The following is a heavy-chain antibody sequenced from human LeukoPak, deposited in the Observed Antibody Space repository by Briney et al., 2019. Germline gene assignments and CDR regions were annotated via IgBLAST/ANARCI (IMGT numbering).Heavy chain of an antibody. D-gene: IGHD2-2*02. J-gene: IGHJ6*02. V-gene: IGHV3-30*18. CDR1: GFTFSSYG. CDR3: AKDQMLYSDYFYYGMDV. CDR2: ISYDGSNK. Sequence: GGSLRLSCAASGFTFSSYGMHWIRQAPGKELGWVAVISYDGSNKYYAASVKGRFTISRDNSKNTLYLQMNSLRAEETAVYYCAKDQMLYSDYFYYGMDVWGQGTTVTVSS.